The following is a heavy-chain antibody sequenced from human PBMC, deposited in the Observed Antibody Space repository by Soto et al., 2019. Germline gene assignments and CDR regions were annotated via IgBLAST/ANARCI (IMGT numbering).Heavy chain of an antibody. CDR2: ISLYSDGT. CDR3: ARHYDYIWGTYRQDNYFDY. CDR1: GYTFSNYG. J-gene: IGHJ4*02. D-gene: IGHD3-16*02. Sequence: ASVKVSCKTSGYTFSNYGITWVRQAPGQRLEWLGWISLYSDGTNYAQKFQGRVSMTTDTSTSTAYMELRSLRSDDTAVYYCARHYDYIWGTYRQDNYFDYWGQGTLVTVSS. V-gene: IGHV1-18*01.